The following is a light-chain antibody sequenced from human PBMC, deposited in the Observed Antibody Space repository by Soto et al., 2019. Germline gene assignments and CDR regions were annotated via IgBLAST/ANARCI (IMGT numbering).Light chain of an antibody. J-gene: IGKJ3*01. Sequence: DVVMTQSPLSLPVTLGQPASISCRSSQSLVYSDGNTYLNWFLQRPGQSPRRLIYKVSKRDSGVTDRFSGSGSGTDFTLKISRVEAEDVGVYYCMQGTHWPPFTFGPGTKVDIK. CDR2: KVS. CDR1: QSLVYSDGNTY. CDR3: MQGTHWPPFT. V-gene: IGKV2-30*01.